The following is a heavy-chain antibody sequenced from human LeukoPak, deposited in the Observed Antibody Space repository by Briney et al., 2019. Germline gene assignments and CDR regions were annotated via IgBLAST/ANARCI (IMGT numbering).Heavy chain of an antibody. D-gene: IGHD3-22*01. CDR1: GFTFSSYS. CDR3: ARDSYDTSI. Sequence: GGSLRLSCAASGFTFSSYSMNWVRQAPGKGLEWVSAISDSGHRTFYADSVKGRVTISRDNSKNTLHLQINSLRAEDTAVYYCARDSYDTSIWGQGTLVTVSS. V-gene: IGHV3-23*01. J-gene: IGHJ4*02. CDR2: ISDSGHRT.